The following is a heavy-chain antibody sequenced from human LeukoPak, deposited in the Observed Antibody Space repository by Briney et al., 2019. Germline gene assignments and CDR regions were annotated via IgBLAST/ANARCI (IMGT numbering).Heavy chain of an antibody. CDR1: GFTFSSYA. CDR2: ISGSGGST. D-gene: IGHD3-10*01. V-gene: IGHV3-23*01. CDR3: AKDLLLWFGELLLDHPDGRD. Sequence: GGFLRLSCAASGFTFSSYAMSWVRQAPGKGLEWVSAISGSGGSTYYADSVKGRFTISRDNSKNTLYLQMNSLRAEDTAVYYCAKDLLLWFGELLLDHPDGRDWGQGTLVTVSS. J-gene: IGHJ4*02.